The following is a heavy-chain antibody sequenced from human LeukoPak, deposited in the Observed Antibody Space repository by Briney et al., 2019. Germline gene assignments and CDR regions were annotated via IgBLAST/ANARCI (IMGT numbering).Heavy chain of an antibody. V-gene: IGHV3-21*01. Sequence: GGSLRLSCAASGFTFSSYAMSWVRQAPGKGLEWVSSISSSSSYIYYADSVKGRFTISRDNAKNSLYLQMNSLRAEDTAVYYCARKDYGDYGTGWFDPWGQGTLVTVSS. D-gene: IGHD4-17*01. CDR1: GFTFSSYA. CDR2: ISSSSSYI. CDR3: ARKDYGDYGTGWFDP. J-gene: IGHJ5*02.